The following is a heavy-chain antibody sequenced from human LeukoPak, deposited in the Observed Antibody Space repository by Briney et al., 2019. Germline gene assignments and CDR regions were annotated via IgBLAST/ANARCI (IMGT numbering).Heavy chain of an antibody. CDR2: IRSKAYGGTT. CDR1: GFTFGDYA. V-gene: IGHV3-49*03. J-gene: IGHJ4*02. CDR3: AKDTRDTVVTPFPSFDY. Sequence: GGSLRLSCTASGFTFGDYAMSWFRQAPGKGLEWVGFIRSKAYGGTTEYAASVKGRFTISRDNAKNSLYLQMNSLRAEDPALYYCAKDTRDTVVTPFPSFDYWGQGTMVTDSS. D-gene: IGHD4-23*01.